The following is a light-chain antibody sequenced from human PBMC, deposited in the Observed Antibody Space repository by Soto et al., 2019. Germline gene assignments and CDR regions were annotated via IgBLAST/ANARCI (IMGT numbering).Light chain of an antibody. CDR2: DVS. CDR3: CSYAGSSTLV. Sequence: QSALTQPRSVSGSPGQSVTISCTGTSSDVGGYNYVSWYQQHPGKAPKLMIYDVSKRPSGVPDRFSGSKSGNTASLTISVLQAEDEADSYSCSYAGSSTLVFGGGTKLTVL. J-gene: IGLJ3*02. CDR1: SSDVGGYNY. V-gene: IGLV2-11*01.